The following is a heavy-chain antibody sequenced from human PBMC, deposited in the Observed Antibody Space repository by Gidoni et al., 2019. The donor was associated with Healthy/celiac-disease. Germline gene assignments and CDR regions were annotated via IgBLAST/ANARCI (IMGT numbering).Heavy chain of an antibody. D-gene: IGHD3-3*01. CDR1: GGTFSSYA. CDR2: IIPIFGTA. Sequence: VQLVQSGAEVKKPGSSVKVSCKAPGGTFSSYALSWVRQAPGQGLEWMGGIIPIFGTANYAQKFQGRVTITADESTSTAYMELSSLRSEDTAVYYCARTTYYDFWSGYYRGSSAPHGMDVWGQGTTVTVSS. V-gene: IGHV1-69*01. CDR3: ARTTYYDFWSGYYRGSSAPHGMDV. J-gene: IGHJ6*02.